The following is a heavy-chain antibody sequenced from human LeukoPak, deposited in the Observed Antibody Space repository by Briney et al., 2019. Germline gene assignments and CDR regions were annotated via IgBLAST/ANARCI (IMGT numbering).Heavy chain of an antibody. CDR2: ISAYNGNT. J-gene: IGHJ4*02. Sequence: ASVKVSCKASGYTFTSYGISWVRQAPGQGLEWMGWISAYNGNTNYAQKLQGRVTMTTDTSTSTAYMELRSLRSDDTAVYYCARDLRQRYASSPEYWGQGPLVTVSS. CDR3: ARDLRQRYASSPEY. CDR1: GYTFTSYG. D-gene: IGHD6-13*01. V-gene: IGHV1-18*01.